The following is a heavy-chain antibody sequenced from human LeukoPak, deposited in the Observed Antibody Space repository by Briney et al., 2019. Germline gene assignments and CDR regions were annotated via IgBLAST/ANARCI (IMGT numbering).Heavy chain of an antibody. V-gene: IGHV3-66*02. D-gene: IGHD6-13*01. CDR3: ARNLWYSSSWYGAFDI. CDR2: IYSGGST. J-gene: IGHJ3*02. Sequence: GSLRLSCAASGFTVSSNYMSWVRQAPGKGLEWVSVIYSGGSTYYADSVKGRFTISRDNSKNTLYLQMNSLRAEDTAVYYCARNLWYSSSWYGAFDIWGQGTLVTVSS. CDR1: GFTVSSNY.